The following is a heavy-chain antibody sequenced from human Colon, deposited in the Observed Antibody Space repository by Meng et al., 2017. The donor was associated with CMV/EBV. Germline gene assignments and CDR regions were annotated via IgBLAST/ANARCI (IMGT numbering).Heavy chain of an antibody. V-gene: IGHV3-21*01. CDR3: ARVLLPTVLRFLEHRKIYGMDV. Sequence: GGSLRLSCAASGFTFSSYSMNWVRQAPGKGLEWVSSISSSSSYIYYADSVKGRLTIARDNAKNSLYLQMNSLRAEDTAVYYCARVLLPTVLRFLEHRKIYGMDVWGQGTTVTVSS. CDR2: ISSSSSYI. CDR1: GFTFSSYS. D-gene: IGHD3-3*01. J-gene: IGHJ6*02.